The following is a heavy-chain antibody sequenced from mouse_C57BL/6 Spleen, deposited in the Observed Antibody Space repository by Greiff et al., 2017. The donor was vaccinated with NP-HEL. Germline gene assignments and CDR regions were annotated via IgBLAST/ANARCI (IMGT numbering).Heavy chain of an antibody. D-gene: IGHD3-3*01. Sequence: DVHLVESGGGLVKPGGSLKLSCAASGFTFSDYGMHWVRQAPEKGLEWVAYISSGSSTIYYADTVKGRFTISRDNAKNTLFLQMTSLKSEDTAMYYCAREGLLPYWYFDVWGTGTTVTVSS. CDR2: ISSGSSTI. CDR1: GFTFSDYG. J-gene: IGHJ1*03. CDR3: AREGLLPYWYFDV. V-gene: IGHV5-17*01.